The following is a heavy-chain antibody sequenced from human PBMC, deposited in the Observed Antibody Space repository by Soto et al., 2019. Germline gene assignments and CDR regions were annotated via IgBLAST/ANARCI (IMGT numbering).Heavy chain of an antibody. V-gene: IGHV4-30-4*01. Sequence: SETLSLTCTVSGGSISSGDYYWSWIRQPPGKGLEWIGYIYYSGSTYYNPSLKSRVTISVDTSKNQFSLKLSSVTAADTAVYYCARVMVRPKGYYGMDVWGQGTTVTVSS. CDR3: ARVMVRPKGYYGMDV. CDR2: IYYSGST. D-gene: IGHD3-10*01. CDR1: GGSISSGDYY. J-gene: IGHJ6*02.